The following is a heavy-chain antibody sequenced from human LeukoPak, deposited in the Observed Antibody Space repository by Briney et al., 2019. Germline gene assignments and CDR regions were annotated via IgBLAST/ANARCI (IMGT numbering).Heavy chain of an antibody. CDR1: GFTFSSYN. Sequence: QTGGSLRLSCAASGFTFSSYNMNWVRQAPGKGLEWVSYISWSTTTIYYADSVKGRFTISRDNAKNSLYLQMNSLRAEDTAVYYCARHPNTGAYYYYYYMDVWGKGTTVTVSS. V-gene: IGHV3-48*04. CDR2: ISWSTTTI. J-gene: IGHJ6*03. CDR3: ARHPNTGAYYYYYYMDV.